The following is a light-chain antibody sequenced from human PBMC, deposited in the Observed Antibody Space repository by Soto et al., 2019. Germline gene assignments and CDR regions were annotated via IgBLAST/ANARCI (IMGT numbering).Light chain of an antibody. V-gene: IGLV2-14*01. CDR1: SSDVGAYNY. J-gene: IGLJ1*01. CDR2: DVS. Sequence: QSVLTQPASVSGSPGQSITISCTGTSSDVGAYNYVSWYQQHPGKVPKLIIYDVSNRPSGVSNRFSGSKSANTASLTISGLQAEDEADYYCSSYTSTFTLVFGIGTKVTVL. CDR3: SSYTSTFTLV.